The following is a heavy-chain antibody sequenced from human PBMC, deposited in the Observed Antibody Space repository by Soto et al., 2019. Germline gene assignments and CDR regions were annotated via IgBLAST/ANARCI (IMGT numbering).Heavy chain of an antibody. Sequence: QVQLQESGPGLVKPSETLSLTCTVSGGSISNHYWSWIRQPPGKGLEWIGYICYNGHTNYNPPLTSRVTMSVDTSKKPISLTLSSVTAADTAVYYWTRSNWYSEYWGQGTLVTVSS. CDR1: GGSISNHY. CDR2: ICYNGHT. V-gene: IGHV4-59*11. J-gene: IGHJ4*02. D-gene: IGHD7-27*01. CDR3: TRSNWYSEY.